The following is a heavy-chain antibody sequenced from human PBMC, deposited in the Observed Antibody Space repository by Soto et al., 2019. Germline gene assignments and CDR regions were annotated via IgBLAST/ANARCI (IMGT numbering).Heavy chain of an antibody. CDR2: ISSNGGST. CDR1: GFTFSSYA. J-gene: IGHJ4*02. V-gene: IGHV3-64D*08. CDR3: VKANYYDSSGYRYYFDY. D-gene: IGHD3-22*01. Sequence: GGSLILSCSASGFTFSSYAMHWVRQAPGKGLEYVSAISSNGGSTYYADSVKGRFTISRDNSKNTLYLQMSSLRAEDTAVYYCVKANYYDSSGYRYYFDYWGQGTLVTVSS.